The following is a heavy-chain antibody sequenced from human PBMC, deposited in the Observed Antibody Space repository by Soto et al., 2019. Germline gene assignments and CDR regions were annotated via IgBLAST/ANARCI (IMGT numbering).Heavy chain of an antibody. J-gene: IGHJ6*02. CDR3: TTDLPLEYYDSSGARMRAYYYYGMDV. D-gene: IGHD3-22*01. CDR1: GFTFSNAW. V-gene: IGHV3-15*07. CDR2: IKSKTDGGTT. Sequence: GGSLRLSCAASGFTFSNAWMNWVRQAPGKGLEWVGRIKSKTDGGTTDYAAPVKGRFTLSRDDSKNTLYLQMNSLKTEDTAGYYCTTDLPLEYYDSSGARMRAYYYYGMDVWGQGTTVTVSS.